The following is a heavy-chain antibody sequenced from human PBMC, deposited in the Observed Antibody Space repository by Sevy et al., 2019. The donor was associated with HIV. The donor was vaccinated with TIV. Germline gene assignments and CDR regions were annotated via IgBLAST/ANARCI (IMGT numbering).Heavy chain of an antibody. D-gene: IGHD7-27*01. CDR1: GYTFTRHA. J-gene: IGHJ4*02. Sequence: ASVKVSCKASGYTFTRHAMHSVRQAPGQSLEWMGWIDAGNDDTKYSQNLQGRVTITRDTSASTVYVELSSLRYEDTAVYYCAREGANWGWYLDSWGQGTLVTVSS. CDR2: IDAGNDDT. CDR3: AREGANWGWYLDS. V-gene: IGHV1-3*01.